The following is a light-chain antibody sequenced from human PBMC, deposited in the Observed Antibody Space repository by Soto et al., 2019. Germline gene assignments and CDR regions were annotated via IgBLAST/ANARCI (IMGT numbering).Light chain of an antibody. J-gene: IGKJ1*01. CDR3: QQYNNWPPMA. CDR2: GAS. V-gene: IGKV3-15*01. CDR1: QSVSSN. Sequence: EIVMTQSPATLSVSPGERATLSCRASQSVSSNLAWYQQKPGQAPRLLIYGASTRATGIPARFSGSGSGTEFXXTISSLQSEDFAVYYCQQYNNWPPMAFGQGTKVEIK.